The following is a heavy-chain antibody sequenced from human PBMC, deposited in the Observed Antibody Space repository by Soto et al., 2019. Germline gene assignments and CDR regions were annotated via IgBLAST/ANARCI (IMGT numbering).Heavy chain of an antibody. V-gene: IGHV3-15*01. J-gene: IGHJ4*02. Sequence: GGSLRLSCAASGFTFSNAWMSWVRQAPGKGLEWVGRIKSKTDGGTTDYAAPVKGRFTISRDDSKNTLYLQWDSLKASDTAMYYCARPLFKYGDFRHFSYWGQGTQVTVSS. D-gene: IGHD4-17*01. CDR1: GFTFSNAW. CDR3: ARPLFKYGDFRHFSY. CDR2: IKSKTDGGTT.